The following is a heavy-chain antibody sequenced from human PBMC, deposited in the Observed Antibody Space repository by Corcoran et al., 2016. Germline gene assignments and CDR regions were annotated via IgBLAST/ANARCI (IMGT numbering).Heavy chain of an antibody. CDR2: IKQDGSEK. CDR3: AREMYARECGMDV. D-gene: IGHD2-8*01. Sequence: EVQLVESGGGLVQPGGSLRLSCAASGFTFSSYWMSWVRQAPGKGLEWVANIKQDGSEKYYVDSVKGRFTHSRDNAKNSLYLQMNSLRAEDTDVYYCAREMYARECGMDVWGQGTTVTVSS. CDR1: GFTFSSYW. J-gene: IGHJ6*02. V-gene: IGHV3-7*01.